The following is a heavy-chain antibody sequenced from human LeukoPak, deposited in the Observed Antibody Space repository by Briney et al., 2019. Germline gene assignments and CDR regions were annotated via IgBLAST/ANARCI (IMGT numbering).Heavy chain of an antibody. CDR1: GGSISSGSYY. V-gene: IGHV4-61*02. CDR2: IYTSGST. D-gene: IGHD5-18*01. Sequence: PSQTLSLTCTVSGGSISSGSYYWSWIRQPAGKGLEWIGRIYTSGSTNYNPSLKSRVTISVDTSKNQFSLKLSSVTAADTAVYCCAGSTAGYSYGYEDYWGQGTLVTVSS. CDR3: AGSTAGYSYGYEDY. J-gene: IGHJ4*02.